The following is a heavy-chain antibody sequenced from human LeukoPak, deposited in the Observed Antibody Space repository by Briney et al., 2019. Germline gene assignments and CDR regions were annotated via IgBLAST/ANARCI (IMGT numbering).Heavy chain of an antibody. V-gene: IGHV3-30*02. Sequence: PGGSLRLSCAASGFTFSSYGMHWVRQAPGKGLEWVAFIRYDGSNKYYADSVKGRFTISRDNSKNTLYLQMNSLRAEDTAVYYCAKGHYYYGSGSHLDYWGQGTLVTVSS. CDR3: AKGHYYYGSGSHLDY. J-gene: IGHJ4*02. CDR2: IRYDGSNK. CDR1: GFTFSSYG. D-gene: IGHD3-10*01.